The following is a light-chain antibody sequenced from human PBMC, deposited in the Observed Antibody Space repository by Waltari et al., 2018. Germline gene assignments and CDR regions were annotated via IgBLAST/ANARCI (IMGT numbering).Light chain of an antibody. CDR2: EGS. J-gene: IGLJ2*01. CDR3: CSYAGSSTLL. Sequence: QSVLTPPAPLSGSPGRSIPVSCTGTSSDVGSYNLVSWYQQHPGKAPKLMIYEGSKRPSGVSNRFSGSKSGNTASLTISGLQAEDEADYYCCSYAGSSTLLFGGGTKVTVL. CDR1: SSDVGSYNL. V-gene: IGLV2-23*01.